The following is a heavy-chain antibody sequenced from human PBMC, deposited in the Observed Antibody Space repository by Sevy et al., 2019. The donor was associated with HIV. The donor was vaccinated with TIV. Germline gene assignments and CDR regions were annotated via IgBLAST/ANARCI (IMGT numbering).Heavy chain of an antibody. Sequence: ASVKVSCKASGYTFTSYDINWVRQATGQGLEWMGWMNPNTGNTGYAQKFQGRVTTTRDTSTSTAYMEPRSLRSDDTAIYYCTRVRALNYYDTSVSMEYNWFDPWGQGTLVTVSS. CDR1: GYTFTSYD. V-gene: IGHV1-8*02. CDR2: MNPNTGNT. J-gene: IGHJ5*02. D-gene: IGHD3-22*01. CDR3: TRVRALNYYDTSVSMEYNWFDP.